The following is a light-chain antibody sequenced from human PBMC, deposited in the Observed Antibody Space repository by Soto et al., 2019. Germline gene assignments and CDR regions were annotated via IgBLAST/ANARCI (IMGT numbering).Light chain of an antibody. J-gene: IGLJ1*01. CDR3: SSYTSSSTPYV. V-gene: IGLV2-14*01. Sequence: QPVLTQPASVSGSPGQSITISCTGTSSDVGGYNYVSWYQQHPGKAPKLMISDVSNRPSGVSNRFSGSKSGNTASLTISGLQAEDEADYYCSSYTSSSTPYVFGTGTKLTVL. CDR1: SSDVGGYNY. CDR2: DVS.